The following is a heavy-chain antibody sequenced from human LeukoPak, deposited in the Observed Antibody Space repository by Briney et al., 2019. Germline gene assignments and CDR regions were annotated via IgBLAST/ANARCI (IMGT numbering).Heavy chain of an antibody. D-gene: IGHD3-3*01. J-gene: IGHJ6*02. Sequence: SETLSLTCAVYGGSCSGYYWSWIRQPPGKGLEWIGEINHSGSTNYNPSLKSRVTISVDTSKNQFSLKLSSVTAADTAVYYCARGPAPNRSIFGVVARPYYYYGMDVWGQGTTVTVSS. V-gene: IGHV4-34*01. CDR2: INHSGST. CDR1: GGSCSGYY. CDR3: ARGPAPNRSIFGVVARPYYYYGMDV.